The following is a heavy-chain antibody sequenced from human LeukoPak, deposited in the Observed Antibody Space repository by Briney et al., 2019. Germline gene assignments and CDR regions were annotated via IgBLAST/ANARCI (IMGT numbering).Heavy chain of an antibody. Sequence: SQTLSLTCAISGDSVPSNTAAWNWIRQSPSRGLEWLGRTYYRSKWYNDYAVSVKSRITINPDTSKNQFSLQLNSVTPEDTAVYYCARVYCSGGACVNWFDPWGQGALVTVSS. CDR1: GDSVPSNTAA. V-gene: IGHV6-1*01. J-gene: IGHJ5*02. D-gene: IGHD2-15*01. CDR3: ARVYCSGGACVNWFDP. CDR2: TYYRSKWYN.